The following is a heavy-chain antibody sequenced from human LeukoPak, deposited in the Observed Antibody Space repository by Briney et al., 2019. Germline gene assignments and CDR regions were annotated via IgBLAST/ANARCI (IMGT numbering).Heavy chain of an antibody. CDR3: AREEYCSGGSCSDY. V-gene: IGHV4-30-4*01. J-gene: IGHJ4*02. Sequence: SWIRQPPGKGLEWIGYIYYSGSTYYNPSLKSRVTISVDTSKNQFSLKLSSVTAADTAVYYWAREEYCSGGSCSDYWGQGTLVTVSS. CDR2: IYYSGST. D-gene: IGHD2-15*01.